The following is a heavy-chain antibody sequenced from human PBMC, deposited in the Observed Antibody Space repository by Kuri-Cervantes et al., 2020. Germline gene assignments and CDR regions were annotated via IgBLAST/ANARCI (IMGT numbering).Heavy chain of an antibody. CDR1: GFTFSSYS. CDR3: ARDGDLTGYYWDYYGMDV. V-gene: IGHV3-48*02. CDR2: ISSSSSTI. D-gene: IGHD3-9*01. Sequence: GGSLRLSCAASGFTFSSYSMNWVRQAPGKGLEWVSYISSSSSTIYYADSVKGRFTISRDNAKNSLYLQMNSLRDEDTAVYYCARDGDLTGYYWDYYGMDVWGQGTTVTVSS. J-gene: IGHJ6*02.